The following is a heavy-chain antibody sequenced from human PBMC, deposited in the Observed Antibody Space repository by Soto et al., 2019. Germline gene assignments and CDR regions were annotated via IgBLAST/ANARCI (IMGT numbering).Heavy chain of an antibody. Sequence: SETLSLTCAVSGGSISSGGYSWSWIRQPPGKGLEWIGYIYHSGSTYYNPSLKSRVTISVDRSKNQFSLKLSSVTAADTAVYYCARGPYGDSNGMDVWGQGTTVTVSS. CDR3: ARGPYGDSNGMDV. CDR1: GGSISSGGYS. CDR2: IYHSGST. J-gene: IGHJ6*02. V-gene: IGHV4-30-2*01. D-gene: IGHD4-17*01.